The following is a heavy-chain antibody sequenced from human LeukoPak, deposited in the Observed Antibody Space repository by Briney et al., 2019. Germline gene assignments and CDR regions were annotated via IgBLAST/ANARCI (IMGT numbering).Heavy chain of an antibody. D-gene: IGHD6-13*01. CDR3: AKVSVREQRLVGAFDI. CDR1: GFTFSRYN. V-gene: IGHV3-21*04. J-gene: IGHJ3*02. CDR2: ISSSSSYI. Sequence: GGSLRLSCAASGFTFSRYNMNWVRQAPGKGLEWVSSISSSSSYIYYADSVKGRFTISRDNAKNTLYLQMNSLRAKDTAVYYCAKVSVREQRLVGAFDIWGQGTMVTVSS.